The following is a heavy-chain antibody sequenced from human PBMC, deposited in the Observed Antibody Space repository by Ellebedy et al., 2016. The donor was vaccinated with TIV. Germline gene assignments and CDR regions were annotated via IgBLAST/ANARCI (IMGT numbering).Heavy chain of an antibody. V-gene: IGHV3-23*01. J-gene: IGHJ5*02. Sequence: GESLKISXAASGFTFSSYAMSWVRQAPGKGLEWVSAISGSGGSTYYADSVKGRFTISRDNSKNTLYLQMNSLRAEDTAVYYCATCDGGYSYGYPNYFNWFDPWGQGTLVTVSS. CDR3: ATCDGGYSYGYPNYFNWFDP. CDR1: GFTFSSYA. CDR2: ISGSGGST. D-gene: IGHD5-18*01.